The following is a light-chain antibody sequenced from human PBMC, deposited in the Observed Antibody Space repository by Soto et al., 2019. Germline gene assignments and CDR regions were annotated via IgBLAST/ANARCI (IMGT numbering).Light chain of an antibody. J-gene: IGLJ2*01. CDR2: DVT. Sequence: QSALTQPRSVSGSPGQSVTISCTGTNSDVGTYNYVSWHQQHPGKAPKLVIYDVTQRPSGVPDRFSGSKSGITASLTISGLQAEDEADYYCAAWDDSRNGVVFGGGTKVTVL. CDR1: NSDVGTYNY. CDR3: AAWDDSRNGVV. V-gene: IGLV2-11*01.